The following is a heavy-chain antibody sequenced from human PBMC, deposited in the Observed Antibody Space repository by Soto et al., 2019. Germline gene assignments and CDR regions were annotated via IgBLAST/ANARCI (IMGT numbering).Heavy chain of an antibody. D-gene: IGHD6-25*01. CDR1: GVDFRGSY. V-gene: IGHV3-11*01. CDR2: ISDTGRTI. CDR3: AGVKAANRLGLCGLEP. J-gene: IGHJ5*02. Sequence: GSQRLTCVASGVDFRGSYMHWIRQAPGKGLEWISYISDTGRTIHYADSVKGRFVISRANSKESLYLQMNDLTADDTAVYYCAGVKAANRLGLCGLEPWGQGT.